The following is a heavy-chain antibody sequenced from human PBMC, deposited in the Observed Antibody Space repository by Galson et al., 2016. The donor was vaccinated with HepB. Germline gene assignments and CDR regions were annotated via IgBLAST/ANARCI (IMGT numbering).Heavy chain of an antibody. CDR1: GFTFGSHA. V-gene: IGHV3-23*01. J-gene: IGHJ3*02. CDR3: ATCLQYFAGYNAFDT. Sequence: SLRLSCAGSGFTFGSHAMTWVRQGPGKGLEWVSGISGGGGLTHYTHSVRGRFTISRDKSKNTLYLQMNNLRAEDTAIYYCATCLQYFAGYNAFDTWGRGTLVTVSS. D-gene: IGHD3-9*01. CDR2: ISGGGGLT.